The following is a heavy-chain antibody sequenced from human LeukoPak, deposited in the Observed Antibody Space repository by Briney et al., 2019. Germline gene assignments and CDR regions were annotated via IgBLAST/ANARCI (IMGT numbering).Heavy chain of an antibody. D-gene: IGHD3-3*01. CDR2: INPSGDST. Sequence: ASVKVSCKASGYTFTSYGISWVRQAPGQGLEWMGVINPSGDSTNYAQKFQGRVTMTRDTSTSTVHMELSSLRSEDTAVYYCARSGTIFGVVTLWGQGTLVTVSS. J-gene: IGHJ4*02. CDR3: ARSGTIFGVVTL. CDR1: GYTFTSYG. V-gene: IGHV1-46*01.